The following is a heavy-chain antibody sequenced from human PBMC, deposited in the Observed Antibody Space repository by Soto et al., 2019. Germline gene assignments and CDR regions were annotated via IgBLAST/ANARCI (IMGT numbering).Heavy chain of an antibody. Sequence: PSETLSLTCFVSGGSVNRGSYYWTWIRQPPGKGLEWIGYILDSGTTDYNPSLKSRVTMSVDTSKNQFSLNLRSVTAADTAVYYCARRRVLPARYYFDSRGQGVGVTVSS. J-gene: IGHJ4*02. CDR3: ARRRVLPARYYFDS. CDR1: GGSVNRGSYY. V-gene: IGHV4-61*01. CDR2: ILDSGTT. D-gene: IGHD6-6*01.